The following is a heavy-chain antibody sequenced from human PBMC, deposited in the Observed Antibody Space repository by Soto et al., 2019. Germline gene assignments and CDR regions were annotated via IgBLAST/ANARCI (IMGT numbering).Heavy chain of an antibody. J-gene: IGHJ4*02. CDR2: IWYDGSNK. V-gene: IGHV3-33*01. D-gene: IGHD3-3*01. CDR3: AREVLRFLEWLPEGGFDY. Sequence: QVQLVESGGGVVQPGRSLRLSCAASGFTFSSYGMHWVRQAPGKGLEWVAVIWYDGSNKYYAESVKGRFTISRDNSKNTLYLQMNSLRAEDTAVYYCAREVLRFLEWLPEGGFDYWGQGTLVTVSS. CDR1: GFTFSSYG.